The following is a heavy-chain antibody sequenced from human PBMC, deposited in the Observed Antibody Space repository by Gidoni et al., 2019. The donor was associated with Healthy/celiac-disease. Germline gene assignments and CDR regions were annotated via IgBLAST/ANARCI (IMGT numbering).Heavy chain of an antibody. CDR2: IYYSGST. V-gene: IGHV4-39*01. D-gene: IGHD6-6*01. CDR1: GGSISSRSYY. Sequence: QLQLQESGPGLVKPSETLSLTCTVSGGSISSRSYYWGCIRQPTGKGLEWIGSIYYSGSTYYNPSLTSRVTISVDTSKNQFSLKLSSVTAADTAVYYCARHRLEIAARFCPMGCAANWFDPWGQGTLVTVSS. CDR3: ARHRLEIAARFCPMGCAANWFDP. J-gene: IGHJ5*02.